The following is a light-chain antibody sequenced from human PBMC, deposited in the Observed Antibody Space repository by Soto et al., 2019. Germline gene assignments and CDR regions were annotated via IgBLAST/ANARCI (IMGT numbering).Light chain of an antibody. CDR1: QSVSSN. CDR2: GAS. J-gene: IGKJ1*01. CDR3: QQYNNWLPWT. V-gene: IGKV3-15*01. Sequence: EIVMTQSPATLSVSPGERATLSCRASQSVSSNLAWYQQKPGQAPRLLIYGASTRATGIPARFSGSGSGTEFNLTISSLQSEDFAVYYCQQYNNWLPWTFGQGTKVEIK.